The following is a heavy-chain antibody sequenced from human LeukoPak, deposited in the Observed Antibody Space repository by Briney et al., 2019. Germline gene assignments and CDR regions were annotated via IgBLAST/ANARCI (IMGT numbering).Heavy chain of an antibody. D-gene: IGHD1-26*01. Sequence: TGGSLRLSCAASGFTFSSYAMHWVRQAPGKGLEWVAFLRIDTNEIFYADSVRGRFAISSDSSKNTLHLHMSDLRGADTGVYYCAMETGIIGAGGFDIWGQGTMATVSS. CDR3: AMETGIIGAGGFDI. CDR2: LRIDTNEI. J-gene: IGHJ3*02. CDR1: GFTFSSYA. V-gene: IGHV3-30*09.